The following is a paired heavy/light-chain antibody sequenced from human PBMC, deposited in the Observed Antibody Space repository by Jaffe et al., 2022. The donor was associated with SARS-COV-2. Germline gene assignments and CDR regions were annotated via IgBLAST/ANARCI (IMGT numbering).Light chain of an antibody. CDR3: MQALQGWT. V-gene: IGKV2-28*01. J-gene: IGKJ1*01. CDR1: QSLLHSNGYNY. Sequence: DIVMTQSPLSLPVTPGEPASISCRSSQSLLHSNGYNYLDWYLQKPGQSPQLLIYLGSNRASGVPDRFSGSGSGTDFTLKISRVEAEDVGVYYCMQALQGWTFGQGTKVEIK. CDR2: LGS.
Heavy chain of an antibody. CDR2: ISYDGSNK. V-gene: IGHV3-30*18. CDR3: AKVFTMVRGVIGVLDYYYYGMDV. CDR1: GFTFSSYG. Sequence: QVQLVESGGGVVQPGRSLRLSCAASGFTFSSYGMHWVRQAPGKGLEWVAVISYDGSNKYYADSVKGRFTISRDNSKNTLYLQMNSLRAEDTAVYYCAKVFTMVRGVIGVLDYYYYGMDVWGQGTTVTVSS. J-gene: IGHJ6*02. D-gene: IGHD3-10*01.